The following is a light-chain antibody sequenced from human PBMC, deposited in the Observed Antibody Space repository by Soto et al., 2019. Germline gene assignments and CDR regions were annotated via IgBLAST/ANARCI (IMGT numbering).Light chain of an antibody. J-gene: IGKJ1*01. Sequence: EIVLTQSPGTLSLSPGERATLSCRASQSVSSSYLAWYQQKPGQAPRPLIYGASSRAIGIPDRFRGSGSGTDFTLTISRLEPEDFPVYYCQQYGSSPWTSGQGTKVEIK. CDR1: QSVSSSY. V-gene: IGKV3-20*01. CDR2: GAS. CDR3: QQYGSSPWT.